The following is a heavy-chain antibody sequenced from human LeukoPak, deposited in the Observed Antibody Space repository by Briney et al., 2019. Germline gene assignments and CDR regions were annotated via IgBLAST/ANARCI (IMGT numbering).Heavy chain of an antibody. D-gene: IGHD6-13*01. V-gene: IGHV1-69*01. CDR3: ARGIAAAGGYFDY. CDR2: IFGTS. J-gene: IGHJ4*02. Sequence: IFGTSNYAQKFQGRVTITADESTSTAYMELSSLRSEDTAVYYCARGIAAAGGYFDYWGQGTLVTVSS.